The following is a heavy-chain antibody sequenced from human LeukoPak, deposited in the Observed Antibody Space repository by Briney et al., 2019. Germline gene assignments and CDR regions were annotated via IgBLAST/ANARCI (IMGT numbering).Heavy chain of an antibody. V-gene: IGHV1-69*06. Sequence: SVKVSCKASGGTFSSYAISWVRQAPGQGLEWMGGIIPIFGTANYAQKFQGRVTITADKSTSTAYMELSSLRSEDTAVYYCARAPWVTTIYYYHGMDVWGKGTTVTVSS. D-gene: IGHD4-17*01. J-gene: IGHJ6*04. CDR3: ARAPWVTTIYYYHGMDV. CDR1: GGTFSSYA. CDR2: IIPIFGTA.